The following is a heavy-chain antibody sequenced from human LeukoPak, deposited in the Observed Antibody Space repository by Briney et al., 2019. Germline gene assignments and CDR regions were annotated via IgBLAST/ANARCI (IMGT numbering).Heavy chain of an antibody. CDR2: IYSGGST. Sequence: GSLRLSCAASGFTVSSNYMSWVRQAPGKGLEWVSVIYSGGSTYYADPVKGRFTISRDNSKNTLYLQMNSLRAEDTAVYYCARGRDCSSTSCYLFPAMDVWGQGTTVTVSS. CDR1: GFTVSSNY. J-gene: IGHJ6*02. D-gene: IGHD2-2*01. V-gene: IGHV3-66*01. CDR3: ARGRDCSSTSCYLFPAMDV.